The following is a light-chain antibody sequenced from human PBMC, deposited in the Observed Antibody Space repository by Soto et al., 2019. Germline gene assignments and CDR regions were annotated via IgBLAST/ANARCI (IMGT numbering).Light chain of an antibody. Sequence: EIVMTQSPATLSVSPGDGATLSCRASQSVSSNLAWYQQKPGQAPRLLIYGASNRATGIPDRFSGSGSGTDFTLTITRLEPEDFAVYYCQQYGGSPRTFGQGTKVDIK. CDR1: QSVSSN. CDR2: GAS. CDR3: QQYGGSPRT. J-gene: IGKJ1*01. V-gene: IGKV3-20*01.